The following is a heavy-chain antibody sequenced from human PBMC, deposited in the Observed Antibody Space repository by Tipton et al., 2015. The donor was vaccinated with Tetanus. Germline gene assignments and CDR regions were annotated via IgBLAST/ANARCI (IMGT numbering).Heavy chain of an antibody. J-gene: IGHJ5*02. V-gene: IGHV4-30-4*01. CDR3: ARERSGFNVGHLDA. CDR1: GASVSSGDSH. D-gene: IGHD3-3*01. CDR2: IHYSGGS. Sequence: GLVKPSQTLSLTCTVSGASVSSGDSHWTWIRQHPGEGLEWIGDIHYSGGSKYNPSLKSRLTMSLDTSQNQFSLRLSSVTAADTAVYFCARERSGFNVGHLDAWGPGILVIVSS.